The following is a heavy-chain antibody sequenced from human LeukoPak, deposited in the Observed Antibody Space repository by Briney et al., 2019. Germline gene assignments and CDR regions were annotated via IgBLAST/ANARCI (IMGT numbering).Heavy chain of an antibody. Sequence: GGSLRLSCAASGFTVSSNYMSWVRQAPGKGLEWVSVIYSGGSTYYADSVKGRFTISRDNSKNTLYLQMNSLRAEDAAVYYCASDYGGNNAFDIWGQGTMVTVSS. D-gene: IGHD4-23*01. J-gene: IGHJ3*02. CDR2: IYSGGST. CDR1: GFTVSSNY. CDR3: ASDYGGNNAFDI. V-gene: IGHV3-66*01.